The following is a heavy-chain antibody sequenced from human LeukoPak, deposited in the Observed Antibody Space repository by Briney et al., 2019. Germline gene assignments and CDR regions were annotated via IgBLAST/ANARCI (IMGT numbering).Heavy chain of an antibody. D-gene: IGHD2-2*01. CDR3: ARRTVVPAAMQDDY. CDR2: IYYSGST. V-gene: IGHV4-39*01. Sequence: SETLSLTCTVSGGSISSSSYYWGWIRQPPGKGLEWIGSIYYSGSTYYNPSLKSRVTISVDASKNQFSLKLSSVTAADTAVYYCARRTVVPAAMQDDYWGQGTLVTVSS. CDR1: GGSISSSSYY. J-gene: IGHJ4*02.